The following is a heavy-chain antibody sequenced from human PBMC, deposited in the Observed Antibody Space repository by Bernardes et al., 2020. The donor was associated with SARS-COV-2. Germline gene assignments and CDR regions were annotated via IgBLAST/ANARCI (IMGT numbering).Heavy chain of an antibody. CDR3: EHRRGKNKGYHNNYAS. Sequence: SGATLSKPTHTLTLTCTFSGFSLRAPEVGVGWIRQPPGKALEWLAPIYWDDDEHYSPSLKSRLSITKDTFAKRVVLTMTNMDPVDTATYYCEHRRGKNKGYHNNYASWGPGTLVTVSS. V-gene: IGHV2-5*02. D-gene: IGHD4-4*01. CDR1: GFSLRAPEVG. CDR2: IYWDDDE. J-gene: IGHJ5*01.